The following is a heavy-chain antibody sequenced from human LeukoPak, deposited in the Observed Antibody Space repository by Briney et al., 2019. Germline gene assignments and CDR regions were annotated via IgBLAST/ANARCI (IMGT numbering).Heavy chain of an antibody. D-gene: IGHD6-13*01. CDR1: AFICGDFA. CDR2: IRSKHYGGST. V-gene: IGHV3-49*03. Sequence: TLRCYGTAAAFICGDFARSWLGQAPGKGLVGVGVIRSKHYGGSTEHAASVQGRFTSSRDDSKTIAYLQINSPKTEDTAVYYCTRSGYSSNWSYYFDYWGQGTLVTVSS. J-gene: IGHJ4*01. CDR3: TRSGYSSNWSYYFDY.